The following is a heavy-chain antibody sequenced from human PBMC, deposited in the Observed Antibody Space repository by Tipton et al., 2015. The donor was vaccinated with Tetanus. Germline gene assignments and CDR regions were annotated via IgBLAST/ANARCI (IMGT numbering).Heavy chain of an antibody. Sequence: GLVKPSETLSLTCTVSGGSISSGDYYWRWIRQPPGKGLEWIGYIYYRGSTYYNPSLKSRVTISVDTSTNQFSLKLSSVTAADTAVYYCARERGGIEAWGQGTLVTVSS. V-gene: IGHV4-30-4*01. CDR3: ARERGGIEA. CDR1: GGSISSGDYY. J-gene: IGHJ5*02. CDR2: IYYRGST.